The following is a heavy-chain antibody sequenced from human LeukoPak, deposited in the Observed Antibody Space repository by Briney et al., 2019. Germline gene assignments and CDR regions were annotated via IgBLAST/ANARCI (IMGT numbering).Heavy chain of an antibody. V-gene: IGHV3-33*08. CDR3: ATHCSSTSCPDY. J-gene: IGHJ4*02. CDR1: GFTFSSYA. CDR2: IWYDGSNK. D-gene: IGHD2-2*01. Sequence: GGSLRLSCAASGFTFSSYAMHWVRQAPGKGLEWVAVIWYDGSNKYYADSVKGRFTISRDNSKNTLYLQMNSLRAEDTAVYYCATHCSSTSCPDYWGQGTLVTVSS.